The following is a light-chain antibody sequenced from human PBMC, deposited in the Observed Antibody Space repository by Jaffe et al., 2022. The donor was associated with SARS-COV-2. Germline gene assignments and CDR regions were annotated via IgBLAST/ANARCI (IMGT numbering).Light chain of an antibody. J-gene: IGKJ5*01. V-gene: IGKV3-11*01. Sequence: EIVLTQSPATLSLSPGKRATLSCRASQSISTYVAWYQQKPGQAPRLLIYEASNRATGIPARFSGSGSGTDFTLTISSLEPEDFAVYYCQQRRNWPITFGQGTRLEIK. CDR3: QQRRNWPIT. CDR1: QSISTY. CDR2: EAS.